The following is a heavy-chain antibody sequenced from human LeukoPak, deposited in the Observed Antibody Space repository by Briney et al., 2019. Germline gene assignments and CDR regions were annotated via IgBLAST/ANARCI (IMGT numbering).Heavy chain of an antibody. CDR3: AREKGDPITMIRKELDAFDI. J-gene: IGHJ3*02. V-gene: IGHV1-69*04. CDR1: GGTFSSYA. CDR2: IIPILGIA. D-gene: IGHD3-22*01. Sequence: SMKVSCKASGGTFSSYAISWVRQAPGQGLEWMGRIIPILGIANYAQKFQGRVTITADKSTSTAYMELSSLRSEDTAVYYCAREKGDPITMIRKELDAFDIWGQGTMVTVSS.